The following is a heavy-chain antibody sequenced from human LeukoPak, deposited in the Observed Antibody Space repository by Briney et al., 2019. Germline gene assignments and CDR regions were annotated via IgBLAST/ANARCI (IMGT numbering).Heavy chain of an antibody. Sequence: ASVEVSCKASGYTFTSYGISWVRQAPGQGLEWMGWISAYNGNTNYAQKLQGRVTMTTDTSTSTAYMELRSLRSDDTAVYYCARDYYDSSGYYYGWFDPWGQGTLVTVSS. D-gene: IGHD3-22*01. CDR3: ARDYYDSSGYYYGWFDP. CDR1: GYTFTSYG. V-gene: IGHV1-18*01. CDR2: ISAYNGNT. J-gene: IGHJ5*02.